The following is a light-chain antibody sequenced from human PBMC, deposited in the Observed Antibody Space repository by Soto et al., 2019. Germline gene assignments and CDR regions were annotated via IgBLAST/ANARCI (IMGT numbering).Light chain of an antibody. CDR3: QQYESQST. J-gene: IGKJ1*01. CDR2: KAS. CDR1: QSVGRW. Sequence: DVQMTQSPSTLSASVGDKITITCRASQSVGRWLAWYQQKPGKAPEVLIYKASTLKYGVPSRFSGSGSGTEFSLNISSLQPDDFATYFCQQYESQSTFGQGTKVEIK. V-gene: IGKV1-5*03.